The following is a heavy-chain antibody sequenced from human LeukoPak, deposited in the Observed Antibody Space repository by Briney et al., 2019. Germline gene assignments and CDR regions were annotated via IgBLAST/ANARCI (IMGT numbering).Heavy chain of an antibody. V-gene: IGHV3-23*01. CDR2: ISGSGGST. D-gene: IGHD3-22*01. Sequence: GGSLRLSCAASGFTFSSYAMSCVRQAPGKGLEWVSAISGSGGSTYYADSVKGRFTISRDNSKNTLYLQMNSLRAEDTAVYYCAKDHAALDYYDSSGYYYWKLWGQGTLVTVSS. CDR3: AKDHAALDYYDSSGYYYWKL. J-gene: IGHJ4*02. CDR1: GFTFSSYA.